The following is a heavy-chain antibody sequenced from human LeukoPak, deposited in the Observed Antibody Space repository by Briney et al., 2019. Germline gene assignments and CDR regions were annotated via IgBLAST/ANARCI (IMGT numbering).Heavy chain of an antibody. CDR1: GGSFSSYY. J-gene: IGHJ4*02. V-gene: IGHV4-39*07. D-gene: IGHD6-6*01. CDR2: IYYSGST. CDR3: ARERPLIAARNPRFDY. Sequence: SETLSLTCAVYGGSFSSYYWGWIRQPPGKGLEWIGSIYYSGSTYYNPSLKSRVTISVDTSKNQFSLKLSSVTAADTAVYYCARERPLIAARNPRFDYWGQGTLVTVSS.